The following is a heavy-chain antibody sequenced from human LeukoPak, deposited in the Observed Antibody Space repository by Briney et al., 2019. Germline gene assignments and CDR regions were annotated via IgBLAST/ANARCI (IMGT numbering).Heavy chain of an antibody. CDR3: ARGAFYSSGWYENY. CDR1: GFSFTTSW. CDR2: IEQDGSEK. J-gene: IGHJ4*02. D-gene: IGHD6-19*01. V-gene: IGHV3-7*03. Sequence: GGSLRLSCAASGFSFTTSWMSWVRQAPGKGLEWVASIEQDGSEKYYVDSVRGRFTISRDNAKNSLFLQMNSLRAEDTALCYCARGAFYSSGWYENYWGQGALVTVSS.